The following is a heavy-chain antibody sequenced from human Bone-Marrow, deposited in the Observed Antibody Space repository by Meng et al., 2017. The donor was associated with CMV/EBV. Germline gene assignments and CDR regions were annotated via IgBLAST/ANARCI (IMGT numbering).Heavy chain of an antibody. V-gene: IGHV3-23*01. D-gene: IGHD1-26*01. CDR2: ISRSAINT. CDR3: ARVPRSRFGSLHFDY. CDR1: GFTFSNYD. Sequence: GESLKISCAASGFTFSNYDMAWVRQAPGKGLEWVSAISRSAINTYYRDSVKGRFTISRDNAKNSLYLQMNSLRAEDTAVYYCARVPRSRFGSLHFDYWGQGTLVTVSS. J-gene: IGHJ4*02.